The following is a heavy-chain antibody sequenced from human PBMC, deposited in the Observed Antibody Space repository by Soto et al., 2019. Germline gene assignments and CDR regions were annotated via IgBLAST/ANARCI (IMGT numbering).Heavy chain of an antibody. D-gene: IGHD4-17*01. CDR2: ISWNSGSI. CDR3: AKDTAFGTTGDYYYMDV. J-gene: IGHJ6*03. V-gene: IGHV3-9*01. Sequence: DVQLVESGGGLVQPGRSLRLSCAASGFTFDDYAMHWVRQAPGKGLEWVSGISWNSGSIGYADSVKGRFTISRDNAKNSLYLQMNSLRAEDTALYYCAKDTAFGTTGDYYYMDVWGKGTTVTVSS. CDR1: GFTFDDYA.